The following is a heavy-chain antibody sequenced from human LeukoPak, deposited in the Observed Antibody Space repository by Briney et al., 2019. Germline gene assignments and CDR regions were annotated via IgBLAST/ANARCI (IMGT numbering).Heavy chain of an antibody. CDR2: MSPNSGDT. CDR1: GYTFTNLD. D-gene: IGHD1-1*01. V-gene: IGHV1-8*01. CDR3: ASNPPNTGDFYY. Sequence: ASVKVSCKTSGYTFTNLDINWLRQAPGQGLEWMGWMSPNSGDTGYAQKFQGRVSMTRDIFKSTAYMELSSLRSEDTAIYYCASNPPNTGDFYYWGLGTLVAVSS. J-gene: IGHJ4*02.